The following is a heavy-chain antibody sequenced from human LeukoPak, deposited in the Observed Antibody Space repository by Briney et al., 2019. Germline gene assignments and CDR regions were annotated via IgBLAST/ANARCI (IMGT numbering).Heavy chain of an antibody. CDR3: AMKYSGSYYAWFDP. D-gene: IGHD1-26*01. CDR2: IYYSGST. Sequence: TSETLSLTCTVSGGSVSSGSYYWSWIRQPPGKGLEWIGYIYYSGSTNYNPSLKSRVTISVDTSKNQFSLKLSSVTAADTAVYYCAMKYSGSYYAWFDPWGQGTLVTVSS. J-gene: IGHJ5*02. V-gene: IGHV4-61*01. CDR1: GGSVSSGSYY.